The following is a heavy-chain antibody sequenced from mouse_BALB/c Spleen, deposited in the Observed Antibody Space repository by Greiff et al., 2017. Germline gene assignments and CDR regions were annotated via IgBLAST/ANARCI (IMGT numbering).Heavy chain of an antibody. CDR3: ARSREGYDYEGFAY. V-gene: IGHV1-18*01. J-gene: IGHJ3*01. CDR1: GYSFTGYY. Sequence: VQLQQSGPDLVKPGASVKISCKASGYSFTGYYMPWVKQSPGKGLEWIGRVNPNNGGTNYNQKFKGKAIITVDKSSSTAYMGLRSLTSEDSAVYYCARSREGYDYEGFAYWGQGTLVTVSA. CDR2: VNPNNGGT. D-gene: IGHD2-4*01.